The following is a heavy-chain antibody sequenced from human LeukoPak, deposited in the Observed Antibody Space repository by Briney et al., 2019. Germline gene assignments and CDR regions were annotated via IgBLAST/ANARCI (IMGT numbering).Heavy chain of an antibody. CDR3: ARIRTREEGMDY. J-gene: IGHJ4*02. D-gene: IGHD6-13*01. V-gene: IGHV1-2*02. CDR2: INPNTGGT. Sequence: ASVKVSCKASGYIFTGYYMHWVRQAPGQGLEWMGWINPNTGGTNYAQKFQGRVTMTRDTSISTAYMELSRLRSDDTAVYYCARIRTREEGMDYWGQGTLVTVSS. CDR1: GYIFTGYY.